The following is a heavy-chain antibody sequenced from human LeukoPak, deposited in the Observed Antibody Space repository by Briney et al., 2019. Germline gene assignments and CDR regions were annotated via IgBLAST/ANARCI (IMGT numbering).Heavy chain of an antibody. CDR1: GFRFSSYA. D-gene: IGHD5-24*01. J-gene: IGHJ6*02. CDR2: ISIDGSKQ. Sequence: GASLRLSCAASGFRFSSYAIHWVRQAPGKGLQWLAVISIDGSKQYYRDSVKGRFTISRDNSKNTLYLQMNSLRAEDTAVYYCAKEWLESPYYYYGMDVWGQGTTVTVSS. V-gene: IGHV3-30*18. CDR3: AKEWLESPYYYYGMDV.